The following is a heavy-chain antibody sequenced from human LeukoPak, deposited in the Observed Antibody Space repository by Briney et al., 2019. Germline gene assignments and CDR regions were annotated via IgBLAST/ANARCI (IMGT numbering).Heavy chain of an antibody. Sequence: GGSLRLSCAASGFTFSSYGMHWVRQAPGKGLEWVAVISYDGSNKYYADSVKGRFTISRDNSKNTLYLQMNSLRAEDTAVYYCARDPAGTTDWGIGGAFDIWGQGTMVTVSS. CDR1: GFTFSSYG. CDR3: ARDPAGTTDWGIGGAFDI. J-gene: IGHJ3*02. V-gene: IGHV3-30*19. D-gene: IGHD1-1*01. CDR2: ISYDGSNK.